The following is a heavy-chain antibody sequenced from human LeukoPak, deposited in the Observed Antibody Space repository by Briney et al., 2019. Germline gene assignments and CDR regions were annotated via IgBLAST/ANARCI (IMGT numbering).Heavy chain of an antibody. V-gene: IGHV4-39*07. CDR2: IYYSGST. CDR1: GGSISRSSYY. CDR3: ARDQVTAINYFDY. D-gene: IGHD2-21*02. Sequence: SETLSLTCTVSGGSISRSSYYWGWIRQPPGKGLEWIGSIYYSGSTYYNPSLKSRVTISVDTSKNQFSLKLSSVTAADTAVYYCARDQVTAINYFDYWGQGTLVTVSS. J-gene: IGHJ4*02.